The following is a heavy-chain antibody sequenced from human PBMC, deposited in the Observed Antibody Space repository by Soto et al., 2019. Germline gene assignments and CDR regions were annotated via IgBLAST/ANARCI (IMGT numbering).Heavy chain of an antibody. V-gene: IGHV1-18*01. CDR2: INADNGNT. Sequence: AXVKVSSKASGYTFTSYGISWVRQAPGQGLEWMGWINADNGNTNYAQKFQGRVTMTTDTSTSTAYMELSSLRSEDTAVYYCARDIVVVVAATPDYSYGMDVWGQGTAVTVSS. CDR3: ARDIVVVVAATPDYSYGMDV. J-gene: IGHJ6*02. CDR1: GYTFTSYG. D-gene: IGHD2-15*01.